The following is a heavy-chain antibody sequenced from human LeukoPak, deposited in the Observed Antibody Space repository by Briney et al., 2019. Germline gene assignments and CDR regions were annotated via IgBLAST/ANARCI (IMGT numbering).Heavy chain of an antibody. D-gene: IGHD1-26*01. J-gene: IGHJ3*01. CDR3: ARVIGWDEPFDL. CDR1: GFTFSDYY. Sequence: PGGSLRLSCAASGFTFSDYYMSWIRQAPGKGLEWVSYISSSGSTIYYADSVKGRFTISRDNAKNTLYLQMNSLRVEDTAVYYCARVIGWDEPFDLWGHGTLVTVSS. V-gene: IGHV3-11*04. CDR2: ISSSGSTI.